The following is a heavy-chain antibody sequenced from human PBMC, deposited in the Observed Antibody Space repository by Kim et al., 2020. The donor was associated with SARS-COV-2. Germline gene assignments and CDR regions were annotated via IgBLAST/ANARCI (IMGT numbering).Heavy chain of an antibody. D-gene: IGHD2-2*01. V-gene: IGHV1-46*01. J-gene: IGHJ5*02. CDR2: INPSGGTT. Sequence: ASVKVSCKASGYTFTSYHLHWVRQAPGQGLEWMGIINPSGGTTTYAQLFQGRVTMTRDTSTNTVCMELSSLRSDDTAVYYCARGGCSTTSCYLPASNWFDPWGQGTLVTVSS. CDR3: ARGGCSTTSCYLPASNWFDP. CDR1: GYTFTSYH.